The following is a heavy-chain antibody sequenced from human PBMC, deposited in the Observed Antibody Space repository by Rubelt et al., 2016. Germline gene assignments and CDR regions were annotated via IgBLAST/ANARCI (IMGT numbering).Heavy chain of an antibody. Sequence: QVRLQESGPGLVRPSQTLSLTCTVSGGSISSGGYYWSWIRQHPGKGLEWIGRVYYSGSTNYNPSLKSRVTISIDTSKNQFSLRLNSMTAADTAVYYCARERTRPLGALDSWGQGTLVTVSS. V-gene: IGHV4-31*03. J-gene: IGHJ4*02. CDR1: GGSISSGGYY. CDR3: ARERTRPLGALDS. CDR2: VYYSGST. D-gene: IGHD3-10*01.